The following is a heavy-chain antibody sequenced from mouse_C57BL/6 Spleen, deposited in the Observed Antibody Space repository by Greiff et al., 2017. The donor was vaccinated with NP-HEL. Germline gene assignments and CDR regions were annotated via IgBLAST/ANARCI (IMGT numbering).Heavy chain of an antibody. CDR2: IDPSDSYT. V-gene: IGHV1-59*01. CDR1: GYTFTSYW. CDR3: ARGWLLLYAMDY. Sequence: VQLQQPGAELVRPGTSVKLSCKASGYTFTSYWMHWVKQRPGQGLEWIGVIDPSDSYTNYNQKFKGKATLTVDTSSSTAYMQLSSLTSEDSAVYYCARGWLLLYAMDYWGQGTSVTVSS. J-gene: IGHJ4*01. D-gene: IGHD2-3*01.